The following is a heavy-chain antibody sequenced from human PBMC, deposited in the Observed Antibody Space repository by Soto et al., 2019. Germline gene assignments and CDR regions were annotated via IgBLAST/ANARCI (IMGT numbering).Heavy chain of an antibody. V-gene: IGHV1-18*01. D-gene: IGHD1-1*01. CDR3: ALWGTGTTGAFAI. CDR1: GYTFTSYG. Sequence: QVQLVQSGAEVKKPGASVKVSCKASGYTFTSYGISWVRQAPGQGLEWTGWISAYNGNSNYAQKLQGRDTMTTDTSTSTPYTEPRSPRSDDTAVKYCALWGTGTTGAFAIWGQGTMVTVSS. J-gene: IGHJ3*02. CDR2: ISAYNGNS.